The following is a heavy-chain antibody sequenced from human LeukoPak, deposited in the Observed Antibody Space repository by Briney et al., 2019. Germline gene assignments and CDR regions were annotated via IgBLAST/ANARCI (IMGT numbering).Heavy chain of an antibody. D-gene: IGHD3-10*01. CDR2: ISYDGTNK. J-gene: IGHJ4*02. V-gene: IGHV3-30*18. CDR1: GFTFSSYG. Sequence: QPGRSLRLSCAASGFTFSSYGMHWVRQPPGKGLEWVAVISYDGTNKYYTDSVKGRFTISRDNSKNTLYLQMNSLRAEDTAVYYCAKDALRGVIITAWDYFDYWGQGTLVTVSS. CDR3: AKDALRGVIITAWDYFDY.